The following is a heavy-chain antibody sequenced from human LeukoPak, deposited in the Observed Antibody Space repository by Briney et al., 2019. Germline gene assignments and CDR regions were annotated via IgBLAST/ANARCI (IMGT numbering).Heavy chain of an antibody. CDR2: ISWNSGSI. CDR3: AKDSRGSSGWDY. V-gene: IGHV3-9*01. J-gene: IGHJ4*02. D-gene: IGHD6-19*01. CDR1: GFTFDDYA. Sequence: GGSLRLSCAASGFTFDDYAMHWVRQAPGKGLEWVSGISWNSGSIGYADSVKGRFTISRDNAKNSLYLQMNSLRPEDTALYYCAKDSRGSSGWDYWGQGTLVTVSS.